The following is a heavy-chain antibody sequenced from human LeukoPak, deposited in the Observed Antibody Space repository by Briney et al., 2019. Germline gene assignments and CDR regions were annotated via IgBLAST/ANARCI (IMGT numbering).Heavy chain of an antibody. V-gene: IGHV4-39*01. CDR1: GGSISSSSYY. J-gene: IGHJ5*02. D-gene: IGHD4-23*01. CDR3: ARGGNLPFGWFDP. Sequence: SETLSLTCTVSGGSISSSSYYWGWIRQPPGKGLEWIGSIYYSGSTYYNPSLKSRVTISVDTSKNQFSLKLSSVTAADTAVYYCARGGNLPFGWFDPWGQGTLVTVSS. CDR2: IYYSGST.